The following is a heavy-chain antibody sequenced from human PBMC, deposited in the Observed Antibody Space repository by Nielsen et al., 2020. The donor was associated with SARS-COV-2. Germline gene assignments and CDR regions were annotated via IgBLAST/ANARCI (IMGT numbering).Heavy chain of an antibody. CDR3: AAVSAFDI. Sequence: GESLKISCAASGFTFSSYGMHWVRQAPGKGLEWVSAISGSGGSTYYADSVKGRFTISRDNSKNTLYLQMNSLRAEDTAVYYCAAVSAFDIWGQGTMVTVSS. CDR1: GFTFSSYG. CDR2: ISGSGGST. V-gene: IGHV3-23*01. D-gene: IGHD3-16*01. J-gene: IGHJ3*02.